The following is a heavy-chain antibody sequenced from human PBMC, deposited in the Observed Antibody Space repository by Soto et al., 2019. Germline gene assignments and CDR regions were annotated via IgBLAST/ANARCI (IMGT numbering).Heavy chain of an antibody. J-gene: IGHJ4*02. CDR2: ISYDGSNK. D-gene: IGHD3-3*01. CDR1: GFTFSSYA. V-gene: IGHV3-30*04. Sequence: GWSLRLSCAASGFTFSSYAMHWVRQAPGKGLEWVAVISYDGSNKYYADTVKVRFTISRDNSKNTLYLQMNSLRAEDTAVYYCAKAFENYDFWSGLVRPTDYWGQGTLVTVSS. CDR3: AKAFENYDFWSGLVRPTDY.